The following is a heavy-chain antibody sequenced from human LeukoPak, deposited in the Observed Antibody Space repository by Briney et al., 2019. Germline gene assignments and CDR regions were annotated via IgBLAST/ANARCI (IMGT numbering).Heavy chain of an antibody. CDR1: GGSISSYY. V-gene: IGHV4-59*12. J-gene: IGHJ4*02. D-gene: IGHD3-22*01. CDR3: VLTGHDSSGYYDY. Sequence: SETLSLTCTVSGGSISSYYWSWIRQPPGKGLEWIGYIYYSGSTNYNPSLKSRVTISVDTSKNQFSLKLSSVTAADTAVYYCVLTGHDSSGYYDYWGQGTLVTVSS. CDR2: IYYSGST.